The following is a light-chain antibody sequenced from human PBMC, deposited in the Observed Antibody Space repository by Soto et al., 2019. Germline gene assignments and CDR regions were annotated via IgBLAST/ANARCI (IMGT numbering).Light chain of an antibody. V-gene: IGLV2-14*01. Sequence: QSVLTQPASVSGSPGQSITISCTGTSSDVGGYNYVSWYQERPGKAPKLMIYEVSNRPSGVSNRFSGSKSGNTASLTISGLQAEDEADYYCSSYTSSSIYVFGTGTKVTVL. CDR2: EVS. CDR3: SSYTSSSIYV. J-gene: IGLJ1*01. CDR1: SSDVGGYNY.